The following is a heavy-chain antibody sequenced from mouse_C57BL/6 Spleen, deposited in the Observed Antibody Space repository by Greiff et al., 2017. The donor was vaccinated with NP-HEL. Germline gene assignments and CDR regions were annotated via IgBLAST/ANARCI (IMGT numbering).Heavy chain of an antibody. CDR2: IYPGSGNT. Sequence: QVHVKQSGAELVRPGASVKLSCKASGYTFTDYYINWVKQRPGQGLEWIARIYPGSGNTYYNEKFKGKATLTAEKASSTAYMQLSSLTSEDSAVYFCARWGNIYGNFFYAMDYWGQGTSVTVSS. CDR3: ARWGNIYGNFFYAMDY. J-gene: IGHJ4*01. V-gene: IGHV1-76*01. D-gene: IGHD2-1*01. CDR1: GYTFTDYY.